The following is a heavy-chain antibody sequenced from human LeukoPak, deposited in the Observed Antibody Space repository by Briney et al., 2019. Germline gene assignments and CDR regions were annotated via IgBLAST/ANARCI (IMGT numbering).Heavy chain of an antibody. CDR2: INHSGST. V-gene: IGHV4-34*01. D-gene: IGHD5-12*01. Sequence: SETLSLTCAVYGGSFSGYYWSWIRQPPGKGLEWIAEINHSGSTNYNPSLKSRVTISVDTSKNQFSLKLSSVTAADTAVYYCARGPGYSGYESIDYWGQGTLVTVSS. CDR1: GGSFSGYY. CDR3: ARGPGYSGYESIDY. J-gene: IGHJ4*02.